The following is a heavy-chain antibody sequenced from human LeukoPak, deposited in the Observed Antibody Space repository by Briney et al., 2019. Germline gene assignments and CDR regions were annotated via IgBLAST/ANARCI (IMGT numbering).Heavy chain of an antibody. Sequence: KASETLSLTCTVSGGSITTHYWSWIRQSAGKGLEWLGRVYASGSTNYNPFLKSRLTMSVDASKNQFSQKLSSVTAADTAVYYCARNGRGSRQTPMKPFDYWGQGTLVTVSS. D-gene: IGHD5-18*01. CDR3: ARNGRGSRQTPMKPFDY. CDR1: GGSITTHY. CDR2: VYASGST. V-gene: IGHV4-4*07. J-gene: IGHJ4*02.